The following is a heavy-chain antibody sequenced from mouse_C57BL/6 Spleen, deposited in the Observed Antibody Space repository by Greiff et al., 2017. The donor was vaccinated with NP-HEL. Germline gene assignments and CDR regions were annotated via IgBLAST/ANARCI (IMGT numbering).Heavy chain of an antibody. J-gene: IGHJ4*01. CDR3: ARNDHYYGSSYGAMDY. CDR1: GFSLTSYG. CDR2: IWSGGST. V-gene: IGHV2-2*01. Sequence: VQLQQSGPGLVQPSQSLSITCTVSGFSLTSYGVHWVRQSPGKGLEWLGVIWSGGSTDYNAAFISRLSISKDNSKSQVFFKMNSLQADDTAIYYCARNDHYYGSSYGAMDYWGQGTSVTVSS. D-gene: IGHD1-1*01.